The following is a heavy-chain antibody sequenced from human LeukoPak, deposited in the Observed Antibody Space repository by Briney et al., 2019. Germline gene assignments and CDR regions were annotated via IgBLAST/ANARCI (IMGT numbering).Heavy chain of an antibody. J-gene: IGHJ4*02. V-gene: IGHV4-34*01. CDR2: INHSGST. D-gene: IGHD3-10*01. CDR3: ARKGRAHYYGSGSHYNPFDY. Sequence: PSETLSLTCAVYGGSFSGYHWSWIRQPPGKGLEWIGEINHSGSTNYNPSLKSRVTISVDTSKNQFSLKLSSVTAADTAVYYCARKGRAHYYGSGSHYNPFDYWGQGTLVTVSS. CDR1: GGSFSGYH.